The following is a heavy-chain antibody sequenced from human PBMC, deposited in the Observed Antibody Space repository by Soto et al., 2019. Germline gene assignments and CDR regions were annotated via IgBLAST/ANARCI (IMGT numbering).Heavy chain of an antibody. CDR3: ARDDDLQGAFDI. D-gene: IGHD4-4*01. CDR1: GGTFSSYT. CDR2: IIPILGIA. V-gene: IGHV1-69*08. Sequence: QVQLVQSGAEVKKPGSSVKVSCKASGGTFSSYTISWVRQAPGQGLEWMGRIIPILGIANYAQKFQGRVTITADKSTSTACMELSSLRSEDTAVYYCARDDDLQGAFDIWGQGTMVTVSS. J-gene: IGHJ3*02.